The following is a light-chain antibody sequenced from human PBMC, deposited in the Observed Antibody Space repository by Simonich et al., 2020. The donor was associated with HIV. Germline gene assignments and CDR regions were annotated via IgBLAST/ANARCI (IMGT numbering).Light chain of an antibody. CDR3: SSPTADRGV. CDR1: SIDVGGYYY. J-gene: IGLJ3*02. CDR2: DVS. V-gene: IGLV2-14*01. Sequence: QSALTQPASVSGSPGQSITIPSTGTSIDVGGYYYVSLDQQHPGQAPKLIIYDVSKRPSVDSNRFSGSKSGNTASLTISGLQAEDEADYYCSSPTADRGVFGGGTKLTVL.